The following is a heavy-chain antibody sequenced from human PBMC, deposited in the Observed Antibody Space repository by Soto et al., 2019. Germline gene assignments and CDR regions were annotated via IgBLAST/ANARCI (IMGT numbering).Heavy chain of an antibody. D-gene: IGHD2-8*01. CDR3: TRVRIDADESGRPFDI. J-gene: IGHJ3*02. Sequence: EVQLVESGGGLVQPGGSLRLSCAASGFTFSDHYMDWVRQAPGKGLEWVGRIRNKANSYSTQYAASVKGRFTISRDDSKTSLSLQMNSLKTEDTAVYYCTRVRIDADESGRPFDIWGQGTVVTVSS. CDR1: GFTFSDHY. V-gene: IGHV3-72*01. CDR2: IRNKANSYST.